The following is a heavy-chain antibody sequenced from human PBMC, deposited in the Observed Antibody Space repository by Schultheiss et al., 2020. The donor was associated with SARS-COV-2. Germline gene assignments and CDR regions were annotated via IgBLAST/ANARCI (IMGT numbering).Heavy chain of an antibody. D-gene: IGHD6-13*01. CDR3: ARIHSSSWFAPFDY. Sequence: SETLSLTCTVSGGSISSYYWSWIRQPPGKGLEWIGTIYYSGSTYYNPSLASRVTISVDTSKKQFSLRLSSVTAADTALYYCARIHSSSWFAPFDYWGQGSLVTVSS. CDR2: IYYSGST. V-gene: IGHV4-59*01. CDR1: GGSISSYY. J-gene: IGHJ4*02.